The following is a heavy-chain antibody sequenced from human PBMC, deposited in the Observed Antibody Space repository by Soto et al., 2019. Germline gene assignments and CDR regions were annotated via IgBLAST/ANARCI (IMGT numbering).Heavy chain of an antibody. CDR1: GLTFSDYW. CDR3: ATKNGAVGSMPLDY. V-gene: IGHV3-7*01. CDR2: IKQDGSEK. J-gene: IGHJ4*02. D-gene: IGHD6-13*01. Sequence: EVQLVESGGGLVQPGGSLRLSCIASGLTFSDYWMSWVRQVPGKGLEWVAYIKQDGSEKYYVDSLKGRFTISRDNAKNSLYLQINSLRVEDTALYYCATKNGAVGSMPLDYWGQGTQVTVSS.